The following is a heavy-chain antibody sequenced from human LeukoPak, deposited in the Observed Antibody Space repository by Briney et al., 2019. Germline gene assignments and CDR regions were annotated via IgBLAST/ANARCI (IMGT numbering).Heavy chain of an antibody. CDR3: ARGSITVVRALDY. J-gene: IGHJ4*02. CDR1: GGSISSYY. D-gene: IGHD3-10*01. Sequence: PSETLSLTCTVSGGSISSYYWSWIRQPPGKGLEWIGYIDYSGSTNYNPSLKSRVTISVDTSKSQFSLKLNSVTAADTAVYYCARGSITVVRALDYWGQGTLVTVSS. CDR2: IDYSGST. V-gene: IGHV4-59*01.